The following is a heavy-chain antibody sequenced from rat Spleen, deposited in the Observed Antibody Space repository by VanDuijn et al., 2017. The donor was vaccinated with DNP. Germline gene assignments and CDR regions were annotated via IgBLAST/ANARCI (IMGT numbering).Heavy chain of an antibody. CDR3: ARQGNNFGYFDF. Sequence: EVQLVESGGGLVQPGRSMKLSCAASGFTFSDYYMSWVRQAPTMGLEWVASINSDGSRTYYRDSVKGRFTISRDNAKNTLYLQMDSLRSEETATYYCARQGNNFGYFDFWGPGTMVTVSS. J-gene: IGHJ1*01. CDR2: INSDGSRT. V-gene: IGHV5S11*01. CDR1: GFTFSDYY. D-gene: IGHD1-10*01.